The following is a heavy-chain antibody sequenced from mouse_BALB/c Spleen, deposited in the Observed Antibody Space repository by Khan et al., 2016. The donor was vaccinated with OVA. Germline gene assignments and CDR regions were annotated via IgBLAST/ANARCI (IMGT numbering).Heavy chain of an antibody. D-gene: IGHD1-1*01. Sequence: QVQLKVSGAELMKPGASVKISCKATGYTFSSYWIAWVKQRPGHGLVWIGEIFPGSGTTNYNEKFKGKVTFTADTSSNTPYMQHMSLTTADSAVYYCARGNCYGSTSWFGYWGQGTLVTVSA. CDR2: IFPGSGTT. CDR1: GYTFSSYW. CDR3: ARGNCYGSTSWFGY. V-gene: IGHV1-9*01. J-gene: IGHJ3*01.